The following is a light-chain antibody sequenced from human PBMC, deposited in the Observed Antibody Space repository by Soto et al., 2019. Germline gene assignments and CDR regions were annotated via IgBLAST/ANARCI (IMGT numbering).Light chain of an antibody. J-gene: IGKJ1*01. Sequence: IQMPQYPSTLSSSVGDRFTITCRASQSIRYLLAWYQQKPGKAPKLLIYDASTLESGVPTRFSGSGSGTDFTLTISSLQPEDFATYYCLQDYNYPRTFGQGTKVDIK. CDR2: DAS. CDR3: LQDYNYPRT. CDR1: QSIRYL. V-gene: IGKV1-5*01.